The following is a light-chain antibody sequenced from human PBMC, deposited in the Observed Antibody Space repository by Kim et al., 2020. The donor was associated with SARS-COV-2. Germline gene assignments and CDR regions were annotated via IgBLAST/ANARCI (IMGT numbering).Light chain of an antibody. CDR3: AVWDDSLKQGV. J-gene: IGLJ3*02. CDR2: SNN. Sequence: QSVLTQPPSASGTPGQRVNLSCSGSSSNIGSNNVVWYQQLPGAAPNLLIYSNNQRPSGIPDRFSGSRSGTSASLAISGLQSGDEADYYCAVWDDSLKQGVFGGGTQLTVL. CDR1: SSNIGSNN. V-gene: IGLV1-44*01.